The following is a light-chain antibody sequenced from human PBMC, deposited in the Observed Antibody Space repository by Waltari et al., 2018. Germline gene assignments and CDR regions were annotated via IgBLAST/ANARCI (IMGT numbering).Light chain of an antibody. CDR2: SAS. CDR3: LQYNDWPPLT. V-gene: IGKV3-15*01. Sequence: EVVMTQSPATLSVSPGDTATLSCRASQSVDSNLAWYQQKPGQATKFLIFSASTRATGIPARFSGGGFGTEFTLTINSLQSEDFAVYYCLQYNDWPPLTFGGGTKVEMK. CDR1: QSVDSN. J-gene: IGKJ4*01.